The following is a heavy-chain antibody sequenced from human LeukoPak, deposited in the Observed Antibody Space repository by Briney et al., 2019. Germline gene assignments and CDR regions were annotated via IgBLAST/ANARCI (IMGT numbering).Heavy chain of an antibody. Sequence: GGSLRLSGAASGFTFSSYAMNWVRQAPGKGLEWVSAISGSGGSTYYADSVKGRFTISRDNSKNTLYLQMNSQRAEDTAVYYCAKGYIAAASKGNWFDPWGQGTLVTVSS. V-gene: IGHV3-23*01. CDR2: ISGSGGST. D-gene: IGHD6-13*01. CDR3: AKGYIAAASKGNWFDP. J-gene: IGHJ5*02. CDR1: GFTFSSYA.